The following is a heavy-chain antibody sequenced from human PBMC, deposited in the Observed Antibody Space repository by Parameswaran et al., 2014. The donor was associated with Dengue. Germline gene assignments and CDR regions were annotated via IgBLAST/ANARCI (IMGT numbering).Heavy chain of an antibody. D-gene: IGHD4-17*01. CDR3: AKGTYGDYEDYYYGMDV. J-gene: IGHJ6*02. V-gene: IGHV3-43*02. CDR2: ISGDGGST. Sequence: WIRQPPGKGLEWVSLISGDGGSTYYADSVKGRFTISRDNSKNSLYLQMNSLRTEDTALYYCAKGTYGDYEDYYYGMDVWGQGTTVTVSS.